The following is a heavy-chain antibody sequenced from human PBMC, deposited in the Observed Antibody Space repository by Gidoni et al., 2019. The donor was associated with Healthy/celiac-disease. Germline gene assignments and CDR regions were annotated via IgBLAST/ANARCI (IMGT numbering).Heavy chain of an antibody. V-gene: IGHV4-39*01. D-gene: IGHD6-13*01. CDR1: RGSISSSSYY. J-gene: IGHJ6*02. Sequence: QLQLQESGPGLVKPSDPLSLTGTVSRGSISSSSYYWGWIRQPPGKGLEWLGRIYSSGSTYYTPALKSRVTISVDPSKPQFSLKVSSATAADPAVYYCARPSRDYYYYGMDVWGQETTVTVAS. CDR3: ARPSRDYYYYGMDV. CDR2: IYSSGST.